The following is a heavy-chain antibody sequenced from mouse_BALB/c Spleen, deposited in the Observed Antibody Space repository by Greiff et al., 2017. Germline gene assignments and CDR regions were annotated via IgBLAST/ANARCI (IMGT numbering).Heavy chain of an antibody. V-gene: IGHV1-14*01. CDR2: INPYNDGT. J-gene: IGHJ4*01. Sequence: VQLQQSGPELVKPGASVKMSCKASGYTFTSYVMHWVKQKPGQGLEWIGYINPYNDGTKYNEKFKGKATLTSDKSSSTAYMELSSLTSEDSAVYDSARSEYGNYDYAMDYWGQGTSVTVAS. D-gene: IGHD2-10*02. CDR3: ARSEYGNYDYAMDY. CDR1: GYTFTSYV.